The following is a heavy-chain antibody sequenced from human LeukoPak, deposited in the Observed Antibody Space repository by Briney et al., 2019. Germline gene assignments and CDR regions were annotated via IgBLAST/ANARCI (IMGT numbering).Heavy chain of an antibody. CDR3: ARNFEYWASNYYYYYMDV. CDR1: GGSISSYY. J-gene: IGHJ6*03. Sequence: SETLSLTCTVSGGSISSYYWSWIRQPPGKGLEWIGYIYYSGSTNYNPSLKSRVTISVDTSKNQFSLKLSSVTAADTAVYYCARNFEYWASNYYYYYMDVWGKGTTVTVSS. D-gene: IGHD3-9*01. CDR2: IYYSGST. V-gene: IGHV4-59*01.